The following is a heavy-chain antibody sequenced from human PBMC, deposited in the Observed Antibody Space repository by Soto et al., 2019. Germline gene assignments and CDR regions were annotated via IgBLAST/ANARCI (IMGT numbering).Heavy chain of an antibody. CDR1: GFSLSNARMG. CDR2: IFSNDEK. Sequence: SGPTLVNPTETLTLTCTVSGFSLSNARMGVSWIRQPPGKALEWLAHIFSNDEKSYSTSLKSRLTISKDTSKSQVVLTMTNMDPVDTATYYCARYHKAGIVYCSGGSCYSSRYYYYGMDVWGQGTTVTVSS. V-gene: IGHV2-26*01. CDR3: ARYHKAGIVYCSGGSCYSSRYYYYGMDV. D-gene: IGHD2-15*01. J-gene: IGHJ6*02.